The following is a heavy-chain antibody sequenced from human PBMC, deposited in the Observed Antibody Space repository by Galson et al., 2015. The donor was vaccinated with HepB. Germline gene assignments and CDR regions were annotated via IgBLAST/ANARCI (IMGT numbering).Heavy chain of an antibody. V-gene: IGHV3-9*01. CDR3: AKGGGPGSSWYYYYYMDV. J-gene: IGHJ6*03. CDR2: ISWNSGSI. D-gene: IGHD6-13*01. Sequence: SLRLSCAASGFTFDDYAMHWVRQAPGKGLEWVSGISWNSGSIGYADSVKGRFTISRDNAKNSLYLQMNSLRAEDTALYYCAKGGGPGSSWYYYYYMDVWGKGTTVTVSS. CDR1: GFTFDDYA.